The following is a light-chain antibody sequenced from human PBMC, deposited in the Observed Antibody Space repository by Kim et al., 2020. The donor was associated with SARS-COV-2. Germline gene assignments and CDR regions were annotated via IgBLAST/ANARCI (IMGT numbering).Light chain of an antibody. CDR3: ASYTSSATLV. J-gene: IGLJ1*01. CDR2: DVS. Sequence: QSALTQPASVSGSPGQSITISCTGTANDVGGYTYVSWYQQHPGKAPKLLIYDVSNRPLGVSNRFSGSKSDNTASLTISGLQAEDQSHYYCASYTSSATLVFGTGTKVTV. V-gene: IGLV2-14*03. CDR1: ANDVGGYTY.